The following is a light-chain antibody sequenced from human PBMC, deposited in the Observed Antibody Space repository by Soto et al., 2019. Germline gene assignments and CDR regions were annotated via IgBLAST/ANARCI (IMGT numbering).Light chain of an antibody. Sequence: EIVLTQSPGTLSSSPGERATLLCRASQSVTSNYLAWYQQKPGQAPRLLIFGASIRATGLPDRFSGGGSGTDFTLAISRLEPEDFAVYYCQQYGSSPGTFGQGTKVDIK. CDR3: QQYGSSPGT. CDR1: QSVTSNY. V-gene: IGKV3-20*01. CDR2: GAS. J-gene: IGKJ1*01.